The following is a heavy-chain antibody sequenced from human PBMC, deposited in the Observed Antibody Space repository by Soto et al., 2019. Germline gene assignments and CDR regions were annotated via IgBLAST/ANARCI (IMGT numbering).Heavy chain of an antibody. CDR3: ARVKWELLGGAFDI. CDR2: IIPIFGTA. Sequence: SVKVSCTASGGTFSSYAISWVRQAPGQGLEWMGGIIPIFGTANYAQKFQGRVTITADESTSTAYMELSSLRSEDTAVYYCARVKWELLGGAFDIWGQGTMVTVSS. J-gene: IGHJ3*02. V-gene: IGHV1-69*13. D-gene: IGHD1-26*01. CDR1: GGTFSSYA.